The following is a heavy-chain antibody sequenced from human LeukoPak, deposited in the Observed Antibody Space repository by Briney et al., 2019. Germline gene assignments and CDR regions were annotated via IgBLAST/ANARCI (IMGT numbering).Heavy chain of an antibody. CDR1: GYTFTGYY. Sequence: ASVKVSCKASGYTFTGYYMHWVRLAPGQGLEWMGWINPNSGGTNYAQKFQGRVTMTRDTSISTAYMELSRLRSDDTAVYYCARDRDDSSGYYRETLFDYWGQGTLVTVSS. CDR3: ARDRDDSSGYYRETLFDY. V-gene: IGHV1-2*02. CDR2: INPNSGGT. D-gene: IGHD3-22*01. J-gene: IGHJ4*02.